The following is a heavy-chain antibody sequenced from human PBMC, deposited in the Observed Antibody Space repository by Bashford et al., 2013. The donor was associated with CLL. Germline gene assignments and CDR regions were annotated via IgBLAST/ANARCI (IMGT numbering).Heavy chain of an antibody. D-gene: IGHD2-8*01. CDR3: ASLTDRHIVLIRGDWYFDL. CDR1: GFTFSSYA. CDR2: ISYDGSNK. Sequence: GGSLRLSCAASGFTFSSYAMHWVRQAPGKGLEWVAVISYDGSNKYYADSVKGRFTISRDNSKNTLYLQMNSLRAEDTAVYYCASLTDRHIVLIRGDWYFDLWGPWHPWSPVSS. V-gene: IGHV3-30-3*01. J-gene: IGHJ2*01.